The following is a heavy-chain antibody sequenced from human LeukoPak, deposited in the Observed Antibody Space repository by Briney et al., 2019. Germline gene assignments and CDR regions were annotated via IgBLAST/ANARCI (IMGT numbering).Heavy chain of an antibody. CDR2: IIPIFGTA. CDR1: GGTFSSYA. D-gene: IGHD1-7*01. V-gene: IGHV1-69*13. J-gene: IGHJ6*02. CDR3: ATPSLRGTYYYYGMDV. Sequence: GASVKVSCKASGGTFSSYAISWVRQAPGQGLEWMGGIIPIFGTANYAQKFQGRVTITADESTSTAYMELSSLRSEDTAVYYCATPSLRGTYYYYGMDVWGQGTTVTVSS.